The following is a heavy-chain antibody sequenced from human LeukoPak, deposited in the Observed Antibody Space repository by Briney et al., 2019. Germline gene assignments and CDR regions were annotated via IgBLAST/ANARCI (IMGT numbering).Heavy chain of an antibody. Sequence: GESLKISCKGSGYSFTSYWISWVRQMPGKGLEWMGRIDPSDSYTNYSPSFQGHVTISADKSIGTAYLQWSSLKASDTAMYYCARPGSSSSWGVYYYYGMDVWGQGTTVTVSS. D-gene: IGHD6-13*01. V-gene: IGHV5-10-1*01. CDR1: GYSFTSYW. CDR3: ARPGSSSSWGVYYYYGMDV. J-gene: IGHJ6*02. CDR2: IDPSDSYT.